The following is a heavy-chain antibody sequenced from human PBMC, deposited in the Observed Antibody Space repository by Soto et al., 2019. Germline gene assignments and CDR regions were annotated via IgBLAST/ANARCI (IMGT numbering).Heavy chain of an antibody. D-gene: IGHD3-3*01. CDR1: GFTFSSYG. CDR2: ISYDGSNK. Sequence: GGSLRLSCAASGFTFSSYGMHWVRQAPGKGLEWVAVISYDGSNKYYADSVKGRFTISRDNSKNTLYLQMNSLRAEDTAVYYCAKGLRFLEWLSDFDYWGQGTLVTVSS. CDR3: AKGLRFLEWLSDFDY. V-gene: IGHV3-30*18. J-gene: IGHJ4*02.